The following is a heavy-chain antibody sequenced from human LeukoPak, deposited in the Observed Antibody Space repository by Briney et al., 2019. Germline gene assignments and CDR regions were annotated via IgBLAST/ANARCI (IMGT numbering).Heavy chain of an antibody. V-gene: IGHV4-59*01. J-gene: IGHJ5*02. CDR3: ARDLRWYCSSTSCYPYFGWFDP. Sequence: PSETLSLTCTVSGGSSSRSYWSWIRQPPGKGLEWIGYIYYNGITKYNPSLKSRVTISLDTSKTQLSLRLTSVTAADTAVYYCARDLRWYCSSTSCYPYFGWFDPWGQGTLVTVSS. D-gene: IGHD2-2*01. CDR2: IYYNGIT. CDR1: GGSSSRSY.